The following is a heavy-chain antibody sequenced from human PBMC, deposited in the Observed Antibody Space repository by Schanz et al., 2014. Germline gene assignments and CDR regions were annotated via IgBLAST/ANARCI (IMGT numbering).Heavy chain of an antibody. CDR1: GITFSGYS. V-gene: IGHV3-9*01. D-gene: IGHD2-2*01. J-gene: IGHJ4*02. CDR3: AKVAPAATYLDS. Sequence: EVQLVESGGGLAQPGGSLRLSCAASGITFSGYSMNWVRQAPGKGLEWVSGMSWNAGSLGYGDSVKGRFTISRDNAKNSLFLQMNSLSAEDTAVYYCAKVAPAATYLDSWGLGTLVTVSS. CDR2: MSWNAGSL.